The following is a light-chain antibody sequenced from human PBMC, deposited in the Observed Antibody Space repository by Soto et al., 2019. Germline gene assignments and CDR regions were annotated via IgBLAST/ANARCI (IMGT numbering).Light chain of an antibody. J-gene: IGLJ1*01. V-gene: IGLV2-14*01. CDR2: GVT. CDR1: SSDIGTYSF. Sequence: QSALTQPASVSGSPGQSITISCTGTSSDIGTYSFVSWYQQHPGKAPKLIIYGVTNRPSGVSNRFSGSKSGNTASLTISGLQAEDEADYYCNSYAGTSYVFGTGTKVTVL. CDR3: NSYAGTSYV.